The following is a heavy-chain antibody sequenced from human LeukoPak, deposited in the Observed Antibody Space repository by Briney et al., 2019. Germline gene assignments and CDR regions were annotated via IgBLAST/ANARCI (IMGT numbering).Heavy chain of an antibody. D-gene: IGHD3-3*01. CDR1: GFTFSSYG. J-gene: IGHJ6*02. CDR2: MSYDGTEK. CDR3: ASLRFLQNYGMDV. Sequence: PGRSLRLSCAASGFTFSSYGMHWVRQAPGKGLEWVAVMSYDGTEKNNADSVKGRFTISRDNPKNTLYLQMNSLRAEDTAVCYCASLRFLQNYGMDVWGQGTTDTVSS. V-gene: IGHV3-30*03.